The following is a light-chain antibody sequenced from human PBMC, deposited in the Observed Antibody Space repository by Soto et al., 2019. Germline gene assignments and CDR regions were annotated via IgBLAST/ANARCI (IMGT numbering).Light chain of an antibody. CDR3: SSYRSNTFVV. J-gene: IGLJ2*01. V-gene: IGLV2-14*02. CDR1: SSDVGSYNL. Sequence: QSALTQPASVSGSPGQSITISCTGTSSDVGSYNLVSWYQQHPGKAPKLMIYEGSKRPSGVSNRFSGSKSGNTASLTISGLQAEDEADYYCSSYRSNTFVVFGGGTKVTVL. CDR2: EGS.